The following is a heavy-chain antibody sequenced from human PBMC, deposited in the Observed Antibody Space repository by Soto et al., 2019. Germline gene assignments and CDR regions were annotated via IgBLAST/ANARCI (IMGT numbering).Heavy chain of an antibody. CDR2: INEDESNT. Sequence: EVQLVESGGGLVQPGGSLRLSCATSGFTFSNYWMHWVRQAPGKGPVWVSRINEDESNTNYADSVKGRFTISRDNAKNTLNLQMNSLRAEDTAVYYCARGLFLDYWGQGTRVTVSS. CDR1: GFTFSNYW. CDR3: ARGLFLDY. J-gene: IGHJ4*02. V-gene: IGHV3-74*01. D-gene: IGHD3-3*01.